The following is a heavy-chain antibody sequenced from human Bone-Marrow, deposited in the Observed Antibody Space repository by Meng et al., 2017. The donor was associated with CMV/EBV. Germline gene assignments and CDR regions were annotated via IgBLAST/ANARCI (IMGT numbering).Heavy chain of an antibody. D-gene: IGHD5-18*01. CDR2: ISSSSSYI. Sequence: GESLKISCAASGFTFSSYWMHWVRQAPGKGLEWVSSISSSSSYIYYADSVKGRFTISRDNAKNSLYLQMNSLGAEDTAVYYCARASPLDTAMVFYYYYGMDVWGQGTTVTVSS. CDR1: GFTFSSYW. J-gene: IGHJ6*02. CDR3: ARASPLDTAMVFYYYYGMDV. V-gene: IGHV3-21*01.